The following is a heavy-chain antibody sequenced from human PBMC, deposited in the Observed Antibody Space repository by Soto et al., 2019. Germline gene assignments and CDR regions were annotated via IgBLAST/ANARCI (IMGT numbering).Heavy chain of an antibody. Sequence: QPGGSLRLSCAASGFTFSSCAMHWVRQAPGKGLEWVAVISYDGSNKYYADSVKGRFTVSRDNSKNTLYLQVNSLRAEDTAVYYCARDKRDLRFLEWSYYFDYWGQGT. D-gene: IGHD3-3*01. V-gene: IGHV3-30-3*01. CDR2: ISYDGSNK. CDR3: ARDKRDLRFLEWSYYFDY. CDR1: GFTFSSCA. J-gene: IGHJ4*02.